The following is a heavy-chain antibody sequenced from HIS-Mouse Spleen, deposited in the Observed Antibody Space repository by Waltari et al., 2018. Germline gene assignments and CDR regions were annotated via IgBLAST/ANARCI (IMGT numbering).Heavy chain of an antibody. V-gene: IGHV2-70*11. J-gene: IGHJ4*02. CDR3: ARIAEGYSSGWYAFDY. CDR1: GFHLSTSGLC. Sequence: VPFRESGPALVNPTKTPKLTAPFSGFHLSTSGLCVTWIRQPPGKALEWLARIDWDDDKNYSTSLKTRLTISKDTSKNQVVLTMTNMDPVDTATYYCARIAEGYSSGWYAFDYWGQGTLVTVSS. D-gene: IGHD6-19*01. CDR2: IDWDDDK.